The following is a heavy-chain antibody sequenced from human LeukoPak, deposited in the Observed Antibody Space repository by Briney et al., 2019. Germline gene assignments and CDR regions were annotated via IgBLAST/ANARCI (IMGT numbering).Heavy chain of an antibody. CDR3: AKAREAYCSGGSCSDASDI. J-gene: IGHJ3*02. CDR2: ISYDGSNK. CDR1: GFTFSSYG. D-gene: IGHD2-15*01. V-gene: IGHV3-30*18. Sequence: PGGSLRLSCAASGFTFSSYGMHWVRQAPGKGLEWVAVISYDGSNKYYADSVKGRFTISRDNSKNTLYLQMNSLRAEDTAVYYCAKAREAYCSGGSCSDASDIWGQGTMVTVSS.